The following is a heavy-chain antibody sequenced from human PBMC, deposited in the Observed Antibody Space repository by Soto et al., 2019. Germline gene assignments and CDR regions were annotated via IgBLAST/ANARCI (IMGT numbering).Heavy chain of an antibody. Sequence: QVQLVQSGAEVKKPESSVKVSCKAPGGTFSTYAISWVRQAPGQGLEWMGGIIPMFGTANYAQRFQDRVTITADEARNTVYMVLSSLRSEDTAVYFCASGIQLWLRRINSGYSGWGQGTLVTVSS. V-gene: IGHV1-69*12. J-gene: IGHJ4*02. D-gene: IGHD5-18*01. CDR1: GGTFSTYA. CDR3: ASGIQLWLRRINSGYSG. CDR2: IIPMFGTA.